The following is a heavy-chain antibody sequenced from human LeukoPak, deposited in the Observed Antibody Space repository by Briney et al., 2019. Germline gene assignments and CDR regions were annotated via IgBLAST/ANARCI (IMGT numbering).Heavy chain of an antibody. Sequence: GGSLRLSCAASGFTFSGFSMSWVRQSPTKGLEWVANIKQDGSERYYVDSVKGRFTISRDNAKNSLYLQMNSLRAEDTAVYYCAKDPRYDYVWGSYRYPLYYFDYWGQGTLVTVSS. D-gene: IGHD3-16*02. CDR3: AKDPRYDYVWGSYRYPLYYFDY. V-gene: IGHV3-7*03. CDR1: GFTFSGFS. CDR2: IKQDGSER. J-gene: IGHJ4*02.